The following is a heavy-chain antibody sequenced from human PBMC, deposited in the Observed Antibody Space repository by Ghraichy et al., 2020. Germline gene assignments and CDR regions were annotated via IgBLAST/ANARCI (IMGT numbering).Heavy chain of an antibody. J-gene: IGHJ4*02. D-gene: IGHD6-13*01. CDR2: IYHSGST. V-gene: IGHV4-59*08. CDR3: ARHGHSGWYGGDY. CDR1: GGSISSYY. Sequence: GSLRLSCTVSGGSISSYYWSWIRQPPGKGLEWIGYIYHSGSTNYNPSLKSRVTISVDTSKNQFSLKLSSVTAADTAVYYCARHGHSGWYGGDYWGQGTLVTVSS.